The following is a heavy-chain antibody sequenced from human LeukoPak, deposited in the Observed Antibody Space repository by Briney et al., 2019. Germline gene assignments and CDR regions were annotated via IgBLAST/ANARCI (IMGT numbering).Heavy chain of an antibody. CDR1: GFTFSSYA. CDR3: AKDSSPGMDV. J-gene: IGHJ6*02. CDR2: ISGGGVST. Sequence: GGSLRLSCAASGFTFSSYAMSWVRQAPGKGLEWVSGISGGGVSTYNADSVKGRFTISRDNSKNTLYLQMNSLRAEDTAVYYCAKDSSPGMDVWGQGTTVTVSS. V-gene: IGHV3-23*01.